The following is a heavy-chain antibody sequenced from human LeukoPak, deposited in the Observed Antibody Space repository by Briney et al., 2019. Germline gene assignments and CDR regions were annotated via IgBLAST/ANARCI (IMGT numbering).Heavy chain of an antibody. D-gene: IGHD6-13*01. Sequence: GRSLRLSCAASGFTFSTYGMHWVRQAPGKGLEWVALIWYDGGNKYYADSVKGRFTISRDNSKNTLDLHMNSLRAEDTAVYYCATRGHSSSWYYFDYWGQGTLVTVSS. J-gene: IGHJ4*02. CDR2: IWYDGGNK. CDR3: ATRGHSSSWYYFDY. CDR1: GFTFSTYG. V-gene: IGHV3-33*01.